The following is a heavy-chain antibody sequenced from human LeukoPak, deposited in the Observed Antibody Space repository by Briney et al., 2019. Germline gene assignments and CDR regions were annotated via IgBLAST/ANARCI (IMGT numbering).Heavy chain of an antibody. J-gene: IGHJ4*02. CDR1: GGSISSSVYY. CDR3: ATYLFRGDTHYFDY. V-gene: IGHV4-39*07. D-gene: IGHD3-10*01. CDR2: IYYSGST. Sequence: PSETLSLTCTVSGGSISSSVYYWVWIRQPPGKGLEWIGSIYYSGSTYYNPSLKSRVTISVDTSKNQFSLKLSSVTAADTAVYYCATYLFRGDTHYFDYWGQGIVVTVSS.